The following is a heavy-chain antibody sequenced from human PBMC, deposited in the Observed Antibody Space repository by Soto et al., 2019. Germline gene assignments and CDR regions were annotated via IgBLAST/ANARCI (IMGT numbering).Heavy chain of an antibody. CDR3: ARDAMANGGMDV. CDR2: IYYSGST. D-gene: IGHD5-18*01. V-gene: IGHV4-59*01. J-gene: IGHJ6*02. CDR1: GGSISSYY. Sequence: SETLSLTCTVSGGSISSYYWSWIRQPPGKGLEWIGYIYYSGSTNYNPSLKSRVTISVDTSKNQFSLKLSSVTAADTAVYYCARDAMANGGMDVWGHGTTVTVSS.